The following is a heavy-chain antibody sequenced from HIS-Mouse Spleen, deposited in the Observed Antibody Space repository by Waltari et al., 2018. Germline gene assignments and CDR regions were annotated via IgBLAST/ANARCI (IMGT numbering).Heavy chain of an antibody. Sequence: EVQLLESGGGLVQPGGSLRLSCPASGFTFSSYPMGWGRQAPGKGLEWVSAISGSGGSTYYADSVKGRFTISRDNSKNTLYLQMNSLRAEDTAVYYCAKENPNFDAFDIWGQGTMVTVSS. CDR2: ISGSGGST. V-gene: IGHV3-23*01. CDR3: AKENPNFDAFDI. CDR1: GFTFSSYP. J-gene: IGHJ3*02.